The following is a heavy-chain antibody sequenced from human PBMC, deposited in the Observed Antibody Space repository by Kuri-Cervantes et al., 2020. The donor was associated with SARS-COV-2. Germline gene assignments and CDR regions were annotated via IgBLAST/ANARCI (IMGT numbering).Heavy chain of an antibody. D-gene: IGHD3-10*01. Sequence: GESLKISCAASGFSFSNYGMHWVRQAPGKGLEWVAVIWIDGSNEYYADSVKGRFTISRDNSNNTLYLQMNRLRAEDTADYYCARDSEATGKFDYWGQGSLVTVYS. V-gene: IGHV3-33*01. CDR1: GFSFSNYG. J-gene: IGHJ4*02. CDR2: IWIDGSNE. CDR3: ARDSEATGKFDY.